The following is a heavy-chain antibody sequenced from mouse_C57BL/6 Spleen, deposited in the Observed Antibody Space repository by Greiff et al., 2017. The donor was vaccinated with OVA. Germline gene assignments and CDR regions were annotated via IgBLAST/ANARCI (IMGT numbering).Heavy chain of an antibody. Sequence: QVQLQQPGAELVKPGASVKMSCKASGYTFTSYWITWVKQRPGQGLEWIGDIYPGSGSTNYNEKFKRKATLTVDTSSSTAYMQLSSLTSEDSAVYYCARGGAAQAYAMDYWGQGTSVTVSS. J-gene: IGHJ4*01. CDR2: IYPGSGST. D-gene: IGHD3-2*02. CDR3: ARGGAAQAYAMDY. CDR1: GYTFTSYW. V-gene: IGHV1-55*01.